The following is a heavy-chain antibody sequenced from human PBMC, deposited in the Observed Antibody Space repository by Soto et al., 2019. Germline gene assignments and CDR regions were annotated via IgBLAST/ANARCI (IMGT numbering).Heavy chain of an antibody. CDR1: GGSMTTYH. Sequence: PSETLSLTCSVSGGSMTTYHWSWIRQLAGKGQEWIGRIYASESTSYNPSLKSRVTMSIDTSKNQFSLKLRSMTAADTAMYYCARPMADGSGYPEHCGQASLVTVSS. CDR3: ARPMADGSGYPEH. D-gene: IGHD2-15*01. V-gene: IGHV4-4*07. CDR2: IYASEST. J-gene: IGHJ1*01.